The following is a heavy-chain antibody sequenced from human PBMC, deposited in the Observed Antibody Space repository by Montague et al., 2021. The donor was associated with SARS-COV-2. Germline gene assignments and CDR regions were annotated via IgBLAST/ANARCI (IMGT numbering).Heavy chain of an antibody. J-gene: IGHJ6*02. V-gene: IGHV4-39*07. CDR3: AVNSNYYYYYGMDV. Sequence: SETLSLTCTVSGGSISSSSYYWGWIRQPPGKGLEWIGSIYHSGSTYYNPSLKSRVTISVGTSKNQFSLKLSSVTAADTAVYYCAVNSNYYYYYGMDVWGQGTTVTVSS. CDR2: IYHSGST. CDR1: GGSISSSSYY. D-gene: IGHD4-11*01.